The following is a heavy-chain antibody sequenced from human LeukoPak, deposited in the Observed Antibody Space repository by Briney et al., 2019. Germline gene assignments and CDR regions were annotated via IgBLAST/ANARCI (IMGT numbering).Heavy chain of an antibody. V-gene: IGHV1-24*01. CDR1: GYTLTELS. CDR2: FDPEDGET. D-gene: IGHD1-26*01. Sequence: ASVKVSRKVSGYTLTELSMHWVRQAPGKGLEWMGGFDPEDGETIYAQKFQGRVTMTEDTSTDTAYMELSSLRSEDTAVYYCATNIDRELLNPPPFFDYWGQGTLVTVSS. J-gene: IGHJ4*02. CDR3: ATNIDRELLNPPPFFDY.